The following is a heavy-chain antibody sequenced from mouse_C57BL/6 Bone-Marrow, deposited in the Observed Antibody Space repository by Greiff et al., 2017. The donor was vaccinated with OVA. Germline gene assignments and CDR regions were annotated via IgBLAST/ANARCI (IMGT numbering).Heavy chain of an antibody. V-gene: IGHV1-7*01. CDR3: AKNLYSNLAWFAY. D-gene: IGHD2-5*01. CDR1: GYTFTSYW. CDR2: INPSSGYT. Sequence: LVESGAELAKPGASVKLSCKASGYTFTSYWMHWVKQRPGKGLEWIGYINPSSGYTKYNQKFKDKATLTADKSSSTAYMQLSSLTYEDSAVYYCAKNLYSNLAWFAYWGQGTLVTVSA. J-gene: IGHJ3*01.